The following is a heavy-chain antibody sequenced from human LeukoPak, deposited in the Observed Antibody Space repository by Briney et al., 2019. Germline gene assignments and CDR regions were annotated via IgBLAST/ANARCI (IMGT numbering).Heavy chain of an antibody. J-gene: IGHJ4*02. V-gene: IGHV4-4*07. CDR2: IHTSGST. Sequence: PSETLSLTCTVSGGSISSYYWNWIRQPAGKGLEWLGRIHTSGSTNYNPSLKSRVTMSVDTSKNQFSLKLSSVTAADTAVYYCARGNFDSTGGNYFDYWGQGTLVTVSS. CDR1: GGSISSYY. D-gene: IGHD3-22*01. CDR3: ARGNFDSTGGNYFDY.